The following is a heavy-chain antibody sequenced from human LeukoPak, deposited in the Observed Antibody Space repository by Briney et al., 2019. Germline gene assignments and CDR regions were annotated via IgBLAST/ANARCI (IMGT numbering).Heavy chain of an antibody. V-gene: IGHV4-59*01. CDR1: GGSISSCY. D-gene: IGHD2-21*02. CDR2: IYYSGST. CDR3: ARTDGGDNFAFDY. J-gene: IGHJ4*02. Sequence: SETLSLTCTVSGGSISSCYWSWIRQPPGKGLEWIGYIYYSGSTNYNPSLKSRVTISVDTSKNQFSLKLSSVTAADTAVYYCARTDGGDNFAFDYWGQGTLVTVSS.